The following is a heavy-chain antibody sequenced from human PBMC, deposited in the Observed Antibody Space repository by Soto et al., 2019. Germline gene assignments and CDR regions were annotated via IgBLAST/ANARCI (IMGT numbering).Heavy chain of an antibody. J-gene: IGHJ6*02. Sequence: QVQLVESGGGVVQPGRSLRLSCAASGFTFSSYAMHWVRQAPGKGLEWVAVISYDGSNKYYADSVKGRFTISRDNSKNTLYLQMNSLRAEDTAVYYCARQPGSGWYQGDYYYGMDVWGQGTTVTVSS. D-gene: IGHD6-19*01. CDR2: ISYDGSNK. CDR3: ARQPGSGWYQGDYYYGMDV. V-gene: IGHV3-30-3*01. CDR1: GFTFSSYA.